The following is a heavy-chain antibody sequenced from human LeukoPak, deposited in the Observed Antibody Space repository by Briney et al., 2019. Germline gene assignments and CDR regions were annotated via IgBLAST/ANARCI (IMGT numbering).Heavy chain of an antibody. CDR2: IWYDGSNK. Sequence: SGGSLRLSCVASGLSFSSYGMHWVRQAPGMGLEWVAVIWYDGSNKYYADSVKGRFTISRDNSKNTVYLQMNSLRAEDTAVYYCARDDSSGSDYWGQGIPVTVSS. V-gene: IGHV3-33*01. CDR3: ARDDSSGSDY. CDR1: GLSFSSYG. D-gene: IGHD6-19*01. J-gene: IGHJ4*02.